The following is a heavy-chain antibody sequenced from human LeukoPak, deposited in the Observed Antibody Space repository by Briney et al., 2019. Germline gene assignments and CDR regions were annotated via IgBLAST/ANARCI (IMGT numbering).Heavy chain of an antibody. CDR1: GFTFSTYA. CDR3: ATAASHTVTPHDAFDI. D-gene: IGHD4-17*01. J-gene: IGHJ3*02. Sequence: PGGSLRLSCAASGFTFSTYAISWVRQAPGMGLEWVSAISGSGGSTYYADSVKGRFTISRDNSKNTLYLQMNSLRAEDTAVYYCATAASHTVTPHDAFDIWGQGTMVTVSS. CDR2: ISGSGGST. V-gene: IGHV3-23*01.